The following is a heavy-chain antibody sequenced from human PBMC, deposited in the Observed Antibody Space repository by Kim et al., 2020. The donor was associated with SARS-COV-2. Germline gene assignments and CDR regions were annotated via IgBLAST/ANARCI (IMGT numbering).Heavy chain of an antibody. CDR3: ARDLIGWQANWFDP. J-gene: IGHJ5*02. Sequence: GGSLRLSCAASGFTFSSYAMHWVRQAPGKGLEWVAVISYDGSNKYYADSVKGRFTISRDNSKNTLYLQMNSLRAEDTAVYYCARDLIGWQANWFDPWGQGTLVTVSS. CDR1: GFTFSSYA. CDR2: ISYDGSNK. V-gene: IGHV3-30*04.